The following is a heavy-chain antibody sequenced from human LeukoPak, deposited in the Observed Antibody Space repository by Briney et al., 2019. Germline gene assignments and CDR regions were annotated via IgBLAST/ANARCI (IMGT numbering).Heavy chain of an antibody. V-gene: IGHV3-49*04. CDR2: IRNKAYGGTT. CDR3: TRDYKDGYNRNGVDY. D-gene: IGHD5-24*01. Sequence: GGSLRLSCTASGFTFGDYTMSWVRQAPGKGLEWVGFIRNKAYGGTTEYDASVKGRFTISRDDSKSIAYLQMNSLKTEDTAVYYCTRDYKDGYNRNGVDYWGQGTLVTVSS. CDR1: GFTFGDYT. J-gene: IGHJ4*02.